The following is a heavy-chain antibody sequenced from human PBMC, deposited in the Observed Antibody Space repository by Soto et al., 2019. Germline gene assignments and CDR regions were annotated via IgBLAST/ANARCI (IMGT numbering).Heavy chain of an antibody. CDR3: ARSGSTVTSDVDY. V-gene: IGHV3-21*01. CDR2: ISSSSSYI. J-gene: IGHJ4*02. CDR1: GFTFSSYS. D-gene: IGHD4-17*01. Sequence: EVQLVESGGGLVKPGGSLRLSCAASGFTFSSYSMNWVRQAPGKGLEWVSSISSSSSYIYYADSVKGRFTISRDNAKNSLYLQMNSLRAEDTAVYYCARSGSTVTSDVDYWGQGTLVTVSP.